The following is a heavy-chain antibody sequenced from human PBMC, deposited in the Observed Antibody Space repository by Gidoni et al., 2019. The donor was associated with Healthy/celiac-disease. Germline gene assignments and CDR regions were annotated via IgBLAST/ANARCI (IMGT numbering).Heavy chain of an antibody. Sequence: QVQLQQWGAGLLKPSETLSLPCAVSGGSFSGYYWRWIRQPPGKGLDWIGEINHSGSTNYNPSLKSRVTISVDTSKNQFSLKLSSVTAADTAVYYCARVVVVVPAAMRARYYYYYMDVWGKGTTVTVSS. D-gene: IGHD2-2*01. CDR3: ARVVVVVPAAMRARYYYYYMDV. CDR2: INHSGST. J-gene: IGHJ6*03. CDR1: GGSFSGYY. V-gene: IGHV4-34*01.